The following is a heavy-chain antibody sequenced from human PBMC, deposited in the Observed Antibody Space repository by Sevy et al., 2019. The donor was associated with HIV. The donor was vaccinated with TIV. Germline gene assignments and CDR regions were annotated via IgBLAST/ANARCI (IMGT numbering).Heavy chain of an antibody. D-gene: IGHD3-3*01. V-gene: IGHV4-39*01. Sequence: SETLSLTCTVSGGSISSSSYYWGWIRQPPGKGLEWIGSIYYSVSTYYNPSLKSRVTISVDTSKNQFSLKLSSVTAAETAVYYCARLDFWSGYPYFDYWGQGTLVTVSS. J-gene: IGHJ4*02. CDR2: IYYSVST. CDR1: GGSISSSSYY. CDR3: ARLDFWSGYPYFDY.